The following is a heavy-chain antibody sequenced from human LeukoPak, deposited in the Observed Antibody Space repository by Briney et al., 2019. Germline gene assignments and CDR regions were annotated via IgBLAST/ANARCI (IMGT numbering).Heavy chain of an antibody. CDR1: EFTFSSYA. J-gene: IGHJ4*02. CDR2: ISGSAGGT. Sequence: GGSLRLSCAASEFTFSSYAMGWVRQAPGKGLEWVSAISGSAGGTYYADSVKGRFTISRDNSKNTLYLLMHSLRAEDTAVYYCAKGAGYSGHDLSSYFDYWGQGILVTVSS. V-gene: IGHV3-23*01. CDR3: AKGAGYSGHDLSSYFDY. D-gene: IGHD5-12*01.